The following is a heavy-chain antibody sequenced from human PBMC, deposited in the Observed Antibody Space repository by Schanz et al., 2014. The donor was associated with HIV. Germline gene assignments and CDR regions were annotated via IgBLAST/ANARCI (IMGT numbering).Heavy chain of an antibody. Sequence: EVQLLESGGGLAQPGGSLRLSCAASGFTFSDYAMSWVRQAPGKGLEWVSGISWNSGSIGYADSVKGRFTISRDNAKNSLYLQMNSLRAEDTALYYCAKAKSTWTFYYYGMDVWGQGTTVTVSS. CDR1: GFTFSDYA. J-gene: IGHJ6*02. CDR2: ISWNSGSI. CDR3: AKAKSTWTFYYYGMDV. V-gene: IGHV3-9*01.